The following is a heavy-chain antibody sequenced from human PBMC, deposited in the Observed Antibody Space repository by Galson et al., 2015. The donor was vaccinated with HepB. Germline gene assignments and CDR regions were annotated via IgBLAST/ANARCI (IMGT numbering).Heavy chain of an antibody. V-gene: IGHV4-61*02. D-gene: IGHD1-26*01. CDR1: GGSISSGSYY. J-gene: IGHJ5*02. Sequence: LSLTCTVSGGSISSGSYYWSWIRQPAGKGLEWIGRIYISGSTDYNPSLKSRITISLDTSKNQFSLNLRSVTAADTAVYHCATSGSYYNWFDPWGQGTLVTVSS. CDR2: IYISGST. CDR3: ATSGSYYNWFDP.